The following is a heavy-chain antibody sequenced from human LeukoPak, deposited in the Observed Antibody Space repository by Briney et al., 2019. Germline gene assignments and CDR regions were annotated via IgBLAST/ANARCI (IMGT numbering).Heavy chain of an antibody. J-gene: IGHJ4*02. V-gene: IGHV1-18*01. D-gene: IGHD3-22*01. CDR1: GYTFTSYG. Sequence: ASVKVSCKASGYTFTSYGISWVRQAPGQGLEWMGWISAYNGNTNYAQKLQGRVTMTTDTSTSTAYMELRSLRSDDTAVYYCARDRRGSSGYYYTGMDYWGQGTLVTVSS. CDR2: ISAYNGNT. CDR3: ARDRRGSSGYYYTGMDY.